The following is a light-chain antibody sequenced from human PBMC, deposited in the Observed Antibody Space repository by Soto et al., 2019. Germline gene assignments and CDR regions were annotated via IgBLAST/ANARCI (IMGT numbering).Light chain of an antibody. Sequence: EIVMTQSPATLSVSPGERVTLSCRASQSININLAWYQQKLGQAPRLLIYSASARVTDVPDRFTGGGSGTEFTLSISTLQPEDFAVYYCQQFRSWPYTFGQGTKLEAK. CDR2: SAS. CDR3: QQFRSWPYT. V-gene: IGKV3-15*01. J-gene: IGKJ2*01. CDR1: QSININ.